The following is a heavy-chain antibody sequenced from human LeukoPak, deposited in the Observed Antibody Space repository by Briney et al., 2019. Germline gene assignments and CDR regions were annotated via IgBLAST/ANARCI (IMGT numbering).Heavy chain of an antibody. D-gene: IGHD3-10*01. CDR1: GYTFTSYD. CDR3: ARGDTYYYGSGSYY. CDR2: MNPNSGNT. V-gene: IGHV1-8*02. Sequence: ASVKVSCKASGYTFTSYDINWVRQATGQGLEWMGWMNPNSGNTGYAQKFQGRVTMTRSTSISTAYMELSSLRSEDTAVYYCARGDTYYYGSGSYYWGQGTLVTVSS. J-gene: IGHJ4*02.